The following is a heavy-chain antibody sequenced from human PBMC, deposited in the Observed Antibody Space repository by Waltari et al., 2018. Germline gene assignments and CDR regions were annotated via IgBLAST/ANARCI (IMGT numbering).Heavy chain of an antibody. CDR2: ISNSGSTT. V-gene: IGHV3-48*03. J-gene: IGHJ6*03. CDR1: GFTFSNYE. CDR3: ARPSTEYYYYYYYMDV. Sequence: EVQVVESGGGLVQPGGSLRLSCVASGFTFSNYEMNWVRQAPGKGLGWVSYISNSGSTTYYADAVKGRFTISRDNAKNSLYLHMDSLRAEDTAVYYCARPSTEYYYYYYYMDVWGKGTTVTVS.